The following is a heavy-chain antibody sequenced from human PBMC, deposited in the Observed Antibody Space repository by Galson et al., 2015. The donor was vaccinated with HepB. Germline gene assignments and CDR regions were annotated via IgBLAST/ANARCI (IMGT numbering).Heavy chain of an antibody. D-gene: IGHD3-9*01. CDR2: IKSKTDGGTT. J-gene: IGHJ3*02. CDR1: GFTFSNAW. CDR3: TTATDYDILTGPRDAFDI. V-gene: IGHV3-15*01. Sequence: SLRLSCAASGFTFSNAWMSWVRQAPGKGLEWVGRIKSKTDGGTTDYAAPVKGRFTISRDDSKNTLYLQMNSLKTEDTAVYYCTTATDYDILTGPRDAFDIWGQGTMVTVSS.